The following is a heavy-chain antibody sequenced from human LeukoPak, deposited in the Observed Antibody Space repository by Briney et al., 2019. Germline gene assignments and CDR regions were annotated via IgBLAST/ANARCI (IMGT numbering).Heavy chain of an antibody. Sequence: SGPTLVNPTQTLTLTCTFSGFSLSTSGMCVSWIRQPPGKALEWLARIDWDDDKYHSTSLKTRLTISKDTSKNQVVLTMTNMDPVDTATYYCARSQYSSGWSDYWGQGTLVTVSS. CDR3: ARSQYSSGWSDY. CDR2: IDWDDDK. J-gene: IGHJ4*02. V-gene: IGHV2-70*11. D-gene: IGHD6-19*01. CDR1: GFSLSTSGMC.